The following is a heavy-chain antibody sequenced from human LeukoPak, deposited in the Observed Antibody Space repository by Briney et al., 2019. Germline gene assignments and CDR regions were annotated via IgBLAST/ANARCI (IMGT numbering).Heavy chain of an antibody. Sequence: PGGSLRLSCAAPGFTFSSYAMSWVRQAPGKGLEWVSAISGSGGSTYYADSVKGRFTISRDNSKNTLYLQMNSLRAEDTAVYYCATEGDLAVTTAEYFQHWGQGTLVTVSS. D-gene: IGHD4-17*01. CDR3: ATEGDLAVTTAEYFQH. V-gene: IGHV3-23*01. CDR1: GFTFSSYA. J-gene: IGHJ1*01. CDR2: ISGSGGST.